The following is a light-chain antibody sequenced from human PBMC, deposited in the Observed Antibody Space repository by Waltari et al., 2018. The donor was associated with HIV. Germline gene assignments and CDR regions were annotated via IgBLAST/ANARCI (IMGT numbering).Light chain of an antibody. J-gene: IGLJ2*01. Sequence: QSVLTQPAPVSGSPGQSITISCTGTNDDIGRYIYVSWYPKNTGKVPKLLMYDVSSRPSGVSDRFSGSKSGHTASLTISGIQTEDEAHYYCTSYTSHGTVVFGGGTKLTVL. CDR2: DVS. V-gene: IGLV2-14*03. CDR1: NDDIGRYIY. CDR3: TSYTSHGTVV.